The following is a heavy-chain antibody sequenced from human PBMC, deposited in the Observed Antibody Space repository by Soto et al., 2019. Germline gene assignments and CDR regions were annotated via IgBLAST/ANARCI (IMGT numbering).Heavy chain of an antibody. V-gene: IGHV1-18*01. CDR1: GYIFTSYG. CDR3: TRDDPXXAGTTE. D-gene: IGHD1-1*01. CDR2: VSAYNGNT. J-gene: IGHJ4*02. Sequence: QVQLVQSGAEVKKPGASLKVSCEASGYIFTSYGLSWVRQAPGQGLEWMGWVSAYNGNTNYAQKFQGRVTMTTDTXXXXXXXXXXXLXXXXXXXXXXTRDDPXXAGTTEWGQGTLVTVSS.